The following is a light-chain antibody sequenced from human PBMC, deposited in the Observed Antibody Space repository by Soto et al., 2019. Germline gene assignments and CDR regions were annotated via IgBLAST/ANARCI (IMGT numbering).Light chain of an antibody. V-gene: IGLV2-14*01. Sequence: QSALTQPASVSGSPGQSITISCTGTSSDVGGYNYVSWYQQHPGKAPKLMIYDVSNRPAGVSNRCSGSKSGNTASLTISGRQAEDEADYYCSSYTSSSTPCVFGTGTKVTVL. CDR1: SSDVGGYNY. CDR2: DVS. CDR3: SSYTSSSTPCV. J-gene: IGLJ1*01.